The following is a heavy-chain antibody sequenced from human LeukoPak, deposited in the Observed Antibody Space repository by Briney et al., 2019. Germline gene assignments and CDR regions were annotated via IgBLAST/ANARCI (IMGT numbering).Heavy chain of an antibody. CDR2: INHSGST. Sequence: SETLTLTCAAYGGSFSGYYWSWIRQPPGKGLEWIGEINHSGSTIYNPSFMSGVTISVDTSKNQFSQKLSPVTAADTAVYYCAKRFLTGTTVWKGNHHQGNWFDPWGQGTLVTVSS. V-gene: IGHV4-34*01. CDR3: AKRFLTGTTVWKGNHHQGNWFDP. J-gene: IGHJ5*02. D-gene: IGHD1-7*01. CDR1: GGSFSGYY.